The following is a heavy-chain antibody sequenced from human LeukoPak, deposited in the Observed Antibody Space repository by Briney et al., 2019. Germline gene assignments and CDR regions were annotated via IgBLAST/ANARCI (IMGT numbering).Heavy chain of an antibody. CDR3: ARGPKSIVSAGHSDF. CDR2: IYHSGTT. D-gene: IGHD6-6*01. CDR1: GYSISSGYY. Sequence: SETLSLTCAVSGYSISSGYYWVWVRQPPGKGLEWLGTIYHSGTTYYNPSLKGRVTSSVDLSKNQFSLRLSSVTAADTAVYYCARGPKSIVSAGHSDFWGQGTLVTVSS. V-gene: IGHV4-38-2*01. J-gene: IGHJ4*02.